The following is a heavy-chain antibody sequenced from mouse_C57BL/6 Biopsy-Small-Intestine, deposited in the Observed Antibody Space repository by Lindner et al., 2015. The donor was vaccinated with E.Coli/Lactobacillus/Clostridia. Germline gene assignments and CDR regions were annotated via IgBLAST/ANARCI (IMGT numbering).Heavy chain of an antibody. CDR3: ARSHSGFYAMDY. J-gene: IGHJ4*01. CDR1: GYAFSSSW. V-gene: IGHV1-82*01. D-gene: IGHD1-3*01. Sequence: VQLQESGPELVKPGASVKISCKASGYAFSSSWMNWVKHRPGKGLEWIGRIYPGDGDANYNGKFKDKATLTADKSSSTAYMQLSSLTSEDSAVYFCARSHSGFYAMDYWGQGTSVTVSS. CDR2: IYPGDGDA.